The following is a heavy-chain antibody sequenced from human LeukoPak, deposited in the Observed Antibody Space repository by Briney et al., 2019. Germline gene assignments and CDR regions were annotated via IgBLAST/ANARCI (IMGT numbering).Heavy chain of an antibody. Sequence: SETLSLTCAVYGGSFSGYYWSWIRQPPGKGLEWIGEINHSGSTNYNPSLKSRVTISVDTSKNQFSLKLSSVTAADTAVYYCARSHGIAAAAYWYFDLWGRGTLVTVSS. V-gene: IGHV4-34*01. CDR2: INHSGST. CDR1: GGSFSGYY. CDR3: ARSHGIAAAAYWYFDL. J-gene: IGHJ2*01. D-gene: IGHD6-13*01.